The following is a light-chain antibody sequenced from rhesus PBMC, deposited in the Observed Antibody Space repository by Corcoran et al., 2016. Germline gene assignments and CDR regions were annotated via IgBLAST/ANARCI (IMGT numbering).Light chain of an antibody. CDR1: NSDIGTYNF. J-gene: IGLJ1*01. CDR3: LSFAVGDSFI. CDR2: MVN. V-gene: IGLV2-32*01. Sequence: QAALTQPRSVSGSPGQSVTITCTGTNSDIGTYNFVSWYQQHPGTAPELLIYMVNMRPSGVSDRFSGSKSGNTASLTISGLQAEDEADYYCLSFAVGDSFIFGPGARLTVL.